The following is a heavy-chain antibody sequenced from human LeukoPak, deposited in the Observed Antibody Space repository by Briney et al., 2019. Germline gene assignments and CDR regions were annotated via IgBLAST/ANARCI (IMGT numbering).Heavy chain of an antibody. CDR1: GFTFSWYW. CDR3: VRDEF. Sequence: GGSLRLSCAASGFTFSWYWVGWVRQAPGKGLEWVANIKQDGSEKYYVDSVRGRFTISRDNAKNLLYLQMNSLRAEDTAVYYCVRDEFWGQGTLVTVSS. J-gene: IGHJ4*02. CDR2: IKQDGSEK. V-gene: IGHV3-7*01.